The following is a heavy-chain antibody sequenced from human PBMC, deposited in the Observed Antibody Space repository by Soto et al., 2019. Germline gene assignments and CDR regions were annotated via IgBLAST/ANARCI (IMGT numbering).Heavy chain of an antibody. V-gene: IGHV3-23*01. CDR3: AKFGKDYGDYLDY. Sequence: EVQLLESGGGLVQPGGSLRLSCAASGFTFSSYVMSWVRQAPGKGLEWVSAISGSGGSTYYADSVKGRFTISRDNSKNTLYLQMNSLRAEDTAVYYCAKFGKDYGDYLDYWGQGTLVTVSS. CDR1: GFTFSSYV. D-gene: IGHD4-17*01. CDR2: ISGSGGST. J-gene: IGHJ4*02.